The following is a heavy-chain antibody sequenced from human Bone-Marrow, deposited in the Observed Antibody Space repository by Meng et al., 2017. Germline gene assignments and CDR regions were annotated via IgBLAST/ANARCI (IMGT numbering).Heavy chain of an antibody. CDR3: ARGKYYYGSGSYYNDAYYGMDV. CDR1: GFTFSSYS. CDR2: ISYDGSNK. V-gene: IGHV3-30*04. D-gene: IGHD3-10*01. Sequence: GESLKISCAASGFTFSSYSMHWVRQAPGKGLEWVAVISYDGSNKYYADSVKGRFTISRDNSKNTLYLQMNSLRAEDTAVYYCARGKYYYGSGSYYNDAYYGMDVWGQGTMVTVSS. J-gene: IGHJ6*02.